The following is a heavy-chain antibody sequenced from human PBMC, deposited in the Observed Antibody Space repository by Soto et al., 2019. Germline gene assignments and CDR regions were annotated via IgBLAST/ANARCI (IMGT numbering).Heavy chain of an antibody. V-gene: IGHV3-9*01. CDR2: ISWNSGNI. D-gene: IGHD6-6*01. J-gene: IGHJ5*02. CDR3: VKASTYSSSQGWFDP. CDR1: GFSFDGYA. Sequence: EVQLVESGGGLVQPGRSLRLSCAASGFSFDGYAMNWVRQPPGKGLEWVSGISWNSGNIDYADSVKGRFTISRDNAKNSLYLQTNSLRAEDTALYYCVKASTYSSSQGWFDPWGQGTMVTVSS.